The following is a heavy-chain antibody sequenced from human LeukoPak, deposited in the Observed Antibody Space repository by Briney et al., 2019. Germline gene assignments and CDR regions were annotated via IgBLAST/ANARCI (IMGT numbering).Heavy chain of an antibody. V-gene: IGHV3-30*03. CDR2: ISYDGSNK. CDR3: ARETRRGIIPNYYYMDV. J-gene: IGHJ6*03. Sequence: GGPLRLSCAASGFTFSSYSIHWVRQAPGKGLEWVAVISYDGSNKYYADSVKGRFTISRDNSKNTLYLEMNSLRTEDTAVYYCARETRRGIIPNYYYMDVWGKGTTVTVSS. CDR1: GFTFSSYS.